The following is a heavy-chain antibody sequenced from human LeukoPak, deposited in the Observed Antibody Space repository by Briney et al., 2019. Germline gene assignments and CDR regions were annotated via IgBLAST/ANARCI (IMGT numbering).Heavy chain of an antibody. CDR1: GYTFTSYD. V-gene: IGHV1-8*01. Sequence: ASVKVSCKASGYTFTSYDIHWVRQASGHGLEWMGWMNPKSAHTGLAQRFQGRVTLTRNTSISAAYMELSSLTSEDTAMYYCTRGPSYHSKWVGGMWFDPWGQGTLVSVSS. CDR2: MNPKSAHT. CDR3: TRGPSYHSKWVGGMWFDP. J-gene: IGHJ5*02. D-gene: IGHD3-10*01.